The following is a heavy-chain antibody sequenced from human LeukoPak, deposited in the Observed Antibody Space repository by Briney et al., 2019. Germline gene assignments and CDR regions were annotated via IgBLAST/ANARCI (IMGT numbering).Heavy chain of an antibody. CDR3: ARDPGYSYGFGFDD. J-gene: IGHJ4*02. CDR2: IYHSGST. V-gene: IGHV4-30-2*01. CDR1: GGSISSGGYS. D-gene: IGHD5-18*01. Sequence: SQTLSLTCAVSGGSISSGGYSWSWIRQPPGKGLEWIGYIYHSGSTYYNPSLKSRVTISVDRSKNQFSLKVSAVTAADTAVYYCARDPGYSYGFGFDDWGQGTLVTVSS.